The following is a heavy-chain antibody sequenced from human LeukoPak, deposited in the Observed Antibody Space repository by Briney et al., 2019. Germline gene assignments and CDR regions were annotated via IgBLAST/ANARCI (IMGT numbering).Heavy chain of an antibody. Sequence: PGGSLRLSCAASGFTFSSYSMNWVRQAPGKGLEWVSSISSSSSYIYYADSVKGRFTISRDNAKNSLYLQMNSLRAEDTAVYYCARDPQPPPGIAVAGNGDYWGQGTLVTVSS. J-gene: IGHJ4*02. V-gene: IGHV3-21*01. CDR3: ARDPQPPPGIAVAGNGDY. CDR2: ISSSSSYI. D-gene: IGHD6-19*01. CDR1: GFTFSSYS.